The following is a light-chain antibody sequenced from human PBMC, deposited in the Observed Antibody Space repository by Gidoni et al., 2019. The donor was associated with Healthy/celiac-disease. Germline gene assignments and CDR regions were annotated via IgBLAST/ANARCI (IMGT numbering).Light chain of an antibody. Sequence: EIVLTQSPGPLSLSPGERAPLSCRVSQSVSSSYLAWYQQKPGQAPRLLIYGASSRATGIPDRCRGSGSGTDCTLTISRLEPEDCAVYYCQQYGSSPQVYTFXXXTKLEIK. CDR2: GAS. CDR3: QQYGSSPQVYT. CDR1: QSVSSSY. V-gene: IGKV3-20*01. J-gene: IGKJ2*01.